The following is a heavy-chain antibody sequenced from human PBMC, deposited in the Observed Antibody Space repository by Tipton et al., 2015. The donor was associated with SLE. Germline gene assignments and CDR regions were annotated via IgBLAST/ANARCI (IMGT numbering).Heavy chain of an antibody. Sequence: TRSLTCTVSGGSISSGSYYWSWIRQPAGKGLEWIGRIYTSGSTNYNPSLKSRVTISVDTSKNQFSLKLSSVTAADTAVYYCARMFIGYYMDVWGKGTTVTVSS. J-gene: IGHJ6*03. V-gene: IGHV4-61*02. CDR1: GGSISSGSYY. CDR2: IYTSGST. D-gene: IGHD2-15*01. CDR3: ARMFIGYYMDV.